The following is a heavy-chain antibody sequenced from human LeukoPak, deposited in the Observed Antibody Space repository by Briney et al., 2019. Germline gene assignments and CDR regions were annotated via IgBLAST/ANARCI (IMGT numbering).Heavy chain of an antibody. CDR1: GYTFTGYY. CDR2: INPNSGGT. V-gene: IGHV1-2*02. Sequence: GASVKVSCKASGYTFTGYYMHWVRQAPGQGLEWMGWINPNSGGTNYAQKFQGRVTMTRDTSISTAYMELSRLRSDDTAVYYCAKHPGDFTGIVNYYYMDVWGKGTTVIVSS. J-gene: IGHJ6*03. D-gene: IGHD1-26*01. CDR3: AKHPGDFTGIVNYYYMDV.